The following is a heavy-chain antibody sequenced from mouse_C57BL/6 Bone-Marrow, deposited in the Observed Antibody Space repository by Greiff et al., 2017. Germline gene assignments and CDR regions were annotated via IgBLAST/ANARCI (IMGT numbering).Heavy chain of an antibody. CDR2: ISSGSSTI. J-gene: IGHJ2*01. CDR1: GFTFSDYG. CDR3: TRYLGDY. V-gene: IGHV5-17*01. D-gene: IGHD3-3*01. Sequence: EVHLVESGAGLVKPAGSLTLSCPASGFTFSDYGMHWVRQAPEKGLEWVAYISSGSSTIYYADTVKGRFTTSNDNGKISLFLQMPSLESDDTALYYCTRYLGDYWGQGTTLTVSS.